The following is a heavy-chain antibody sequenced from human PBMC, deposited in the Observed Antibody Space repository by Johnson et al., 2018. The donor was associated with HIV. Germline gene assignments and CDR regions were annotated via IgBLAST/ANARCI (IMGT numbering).Heavy chain of an antibody. CDR1: GFTFSSYA. D-gene: IGHD6-19*01. CDR3: AKDGTLYSSGYGGDAFDI. Sequence: VQLVESGGGVVQPGRSLRLSCAASGFTFSSYAMHWVRQAPGKGLEWVAVIWHDGSNKYYADSVKGRFTISRDTSKNTLYLQMNSLRAEDTAVYYCAKDGTLYSSGYGGDAFDIWGQGTMVTVSS. CDR2: IWHDGSNK. V-gene: IGHV3-30*04. J-gene: IGHJ3*02.